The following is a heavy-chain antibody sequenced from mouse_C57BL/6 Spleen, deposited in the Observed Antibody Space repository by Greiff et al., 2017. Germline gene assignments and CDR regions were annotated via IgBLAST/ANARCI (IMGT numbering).Heavy chain of an antibody. Sequence: VQLQQSGPELVKPGASVKMSCKASGYTFTDYNMHWVKQSHGKSLEWIGYIHPKNGGTSYNQKFKGKATLTVNKSSSTAYMGLRSLTSEDSAVYYCARNWDAWLAYWGQGTLVTVSA. CDR1: GYTFTDYN. D-gene: IGHD4-1*01. J-gene: IGHJ3*01. CDR3: ARNWDAWLAY. V-gene: IGHV1-22*01. CDR2: IHPKNGGT.